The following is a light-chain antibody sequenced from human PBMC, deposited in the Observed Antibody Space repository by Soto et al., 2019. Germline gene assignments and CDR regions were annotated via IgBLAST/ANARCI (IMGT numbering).Light chain of an antibody. J-gene: IGKJ3*01. CDR3: QQCGSSPIT. V-gene: IGKV3-20*01. CDR1: QSVSSDY. Sequence: EIVLTQSPGTLSLSRGDRATLSYRASQSVSSDYLAWYQQKPGQAPRLLIFGASIRATGISDRFGGSGSGTDFTLTISRLEPEDFAVYYCQQCGSSPITFGPGTKVHIK. CDR2: GAS.